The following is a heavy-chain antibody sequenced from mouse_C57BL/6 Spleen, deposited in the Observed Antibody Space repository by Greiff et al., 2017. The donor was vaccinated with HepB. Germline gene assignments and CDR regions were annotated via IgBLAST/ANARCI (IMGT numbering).Heavy chain of an antibody. D-gene: IGHD2-3*01. CDR3: ARHPYDGYSSWFAY. J-gene: IGHJ3*01. Sequence: EVQGVESGGDLVKPGGSLKLSCAASGFTFSSYGMSWVRQTPDKRLEWVATISSGGSYTYYPDSVKGRFTISRDNAKNTLYLQMSSLKSEDTAMYYCARHPYDGYSSWFAYWGQGTLVTVSA. V-gene: IGHV5-6*01. CDR2: ISSGGSYT. CDR1: GFTFSSYG.